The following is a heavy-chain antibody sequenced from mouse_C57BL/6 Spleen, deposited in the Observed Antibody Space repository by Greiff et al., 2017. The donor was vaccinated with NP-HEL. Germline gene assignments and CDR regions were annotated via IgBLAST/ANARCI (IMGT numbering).Heavy chain of an antibody. CDR3: ARSGYDAGFDY. V-gene: IGHV14-2*01. Sequence: VQLQQSGAELVKPGASVKLSCTASGFNIKDYYMHWVKQRTEQGLEWIGRIDPEDGETKYAAKFQGKATITADTSSNTAYLQLSSLTSEDTAVYYCARSGYDAGFDYWGQGTTLTVSS. CDR1: GFNIKDYY. D-gene: IGHD2-14*01. J-gene: IGHJ2*01. CDR2: IDPEDGET.